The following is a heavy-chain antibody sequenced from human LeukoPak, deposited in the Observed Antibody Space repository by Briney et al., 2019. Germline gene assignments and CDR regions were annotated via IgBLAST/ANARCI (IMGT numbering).Heavy chain of an antibody. Sequence: PGGSQRLSCSVSGFSFSTYWMSWLRQAPGKGVEWVANIKQDGSEKNYVDSVKGRFTISRDNAKNSLYLQMNILRVEDTAVYYCARDLSYSDYWGQGTLVTVSS. CDR1: GFSFSTYW. J-gene: IGHJ4*02. CDR2: IKQDGSEK. V-gene: IGHV3-7*01. CDR3: ARDLSYSDY.